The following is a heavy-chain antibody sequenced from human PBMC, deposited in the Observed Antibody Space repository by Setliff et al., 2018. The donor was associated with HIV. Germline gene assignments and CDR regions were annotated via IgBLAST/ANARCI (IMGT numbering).Heavy chain of an antibody. V-gene: IGHV3-48*01. CDR1: GFTFSSYS. Sequence: GGSLRLSCAASGFTFSSYSMNWVRQAPGKGLEWVSYISSSSSTIYHADSVKGRFTISRDNAKNSLYLQMNSLRAEDTAVYYCARDKNYYYGMDVWGKGTTVTVSS. CDR3: ARDKNYYYGMDV. J-gene: IGHJ6*04. CDR2: ISSSSSTI.